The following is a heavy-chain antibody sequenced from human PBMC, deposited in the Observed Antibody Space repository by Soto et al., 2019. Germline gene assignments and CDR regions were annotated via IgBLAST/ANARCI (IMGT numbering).Heavy chain of an antibody. J-gene: IGHJ6*02. V-gene: IGHV3-48*03. CDR1: GFTFSSYE. Sequence: GGSLRLSCAASGFTFSSYEMNWVRQAPGKGLEWVSYISSSGSTIYYADSVKGRFTISRDNAKNSLYLQMNSLRAEDTAVYYCAREPPYYDFWSGYYNGGDYYGMDVWGQGTTVTVSS. CDR2: ISSSGSTI. D-gene: IGHD3-3*01. CDR3: AREPPYYDFWSGYYNGGDYYGMDV.